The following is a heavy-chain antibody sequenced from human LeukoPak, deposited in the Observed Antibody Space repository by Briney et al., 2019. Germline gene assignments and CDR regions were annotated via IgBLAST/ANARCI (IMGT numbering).Heavy chain of an antibody. D-gene: IGHD2-2*02. CDR2: ISGSGGNT. V-gene: IGHV3-23*01. Sequence: PGGSLRLSCAASGFTFSSYAMSWVRQAPGKGLEWVSAISGSGGNTYYADSVKGRFTISRDNSKNTLYLQMNSLRAEDTAVYYCVRPAYIPGYYYYYMDVWGKGSTVTVSS. CDR1: GFTFSSYA. J-gene: IGHJ6*03. CDR3: VRPAYIPGYYYYYMDV.